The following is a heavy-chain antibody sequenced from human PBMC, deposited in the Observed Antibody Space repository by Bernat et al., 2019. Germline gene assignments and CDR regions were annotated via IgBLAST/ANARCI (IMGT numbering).Heavy chain of an antibody. Sequence: QVQLVESGGGVVQPGRSLRLSCAASGFTFSSYAMHWVRQAPGKGLEWVAVISYDGSNKYYADSVKGRFTISRDNSKNTLYLQMNSLRAEDTAVYYCAKGSWGDYGSGMPRFDPWGQGTLVTVSS. CDR1: GFTFSSYA. CDR2: ISYDGSNK. D-gene: IGHD3-10*01. V-gene: IGHV3-30-3*01. CDR3: AKGSWGDYGSGMPRFDP. J-gene: IGHJ5*02.